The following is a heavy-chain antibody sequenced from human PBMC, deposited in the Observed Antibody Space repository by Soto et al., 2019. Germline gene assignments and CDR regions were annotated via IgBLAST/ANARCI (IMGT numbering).Heavy chain of an antibody. V-gene: IGHV4-4*02. D-gene: IGHD2-15*01. CDR1: GGSISADNW. Sequence: SETLSLTCSVSGGSISADNWWTWVRQFPGKGLEWIGDIFPRGAANYNPSLESRVAISIDSSNNQFSLELTSVTAADTAIYYCARLLGYCSSTSCLYSYWFAPWGQGTLVPVSS. CDR2: IFPRGAA. CDR3: ARLLGYCSSTSCLYSYWFAP. J-gene: IGHJ5*01.